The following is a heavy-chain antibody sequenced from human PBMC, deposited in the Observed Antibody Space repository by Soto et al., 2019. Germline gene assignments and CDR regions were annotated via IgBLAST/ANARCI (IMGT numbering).Heavy chain of an antibody. CDR3: AMSIVVVTALDY. D-gene: IGHD2-21*02. CDR2: INACNGNT. CDR1: GYTFTSYA. Sequence: QVQLVQSGAEEKKPGASVKVSCKASGYTFTSYAMHWVRQAPGQRLEWMGWINACNGNTKYSQKFQGRVTITRDTSASTAYMELSSLRSEDTAVYYCAMSIVVVTALDYWGQGTLVTVSS. V-gene: IGHV1-3*05. J-gene: IGHJ4*02.